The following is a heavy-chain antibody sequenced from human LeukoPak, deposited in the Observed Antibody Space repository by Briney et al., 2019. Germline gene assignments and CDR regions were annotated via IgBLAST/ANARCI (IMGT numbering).Heavy chain of an antibody. CDR3: ARQGPYGDLND. CDR1: GRSISSYY. CDR2: IYYSGST. Sequence: SDTLSLTCNVSGRSISSYYWSWIRQPPGKGLEWIGYIYYSGSTNYNPSLKSRVTISVDTSKNQFSLKLSSVTAADTAVYYCARQGPYGDLNDWGQGTLVTVSS. V-gene: IGHV4-59*07. D-gene: IGHD4-17*01. J-gene: IGHJ4*02.